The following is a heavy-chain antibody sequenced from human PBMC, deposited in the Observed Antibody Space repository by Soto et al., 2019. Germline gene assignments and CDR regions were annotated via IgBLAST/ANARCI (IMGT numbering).Heavy chain of an antibody. D-gene: IGHD5-18*01. Sequence: QVQLVQSGAEVKKPGASVKVSCKASGYTFTSYAMHWVRQAPGQRLEWMGWINAGNGNTKYSQKFQGRVTITRDTSASTAYMDLSSLRSEDTAVYYCARDPGYSYADYWGQGTLVTVSS. CDR1: GYTFTSYA. V-gene: IGHV1-3*01. CDR2: INAGNGNT. CDR3: ARDPGYSYADY. J-gene: IGHJ4*02.